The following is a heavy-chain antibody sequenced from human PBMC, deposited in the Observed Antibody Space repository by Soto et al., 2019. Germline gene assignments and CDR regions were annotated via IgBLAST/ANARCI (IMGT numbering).Heavy chain of an antibody. CDR3: ARGRRLCSSTSCSYYFDF. CDR2: MNPNSGNT. Sequence: QVQLVQSGAEVKKPGASVKVSCKTSGYTFTTYHINWVRQAAGQGLEWMGWMNPNSGNTGLVQKFQGRLTMTRNTSITTAYMELSSLRSEDTAIYYCARGRRLCSSTSCSYYFDFWGQGTLVTVSS. CDR1: GYTFTTYH. V-gene: IGHV1-8*01. J-gene: IGHJ4*02. D-gene: IGHD2-2*01.